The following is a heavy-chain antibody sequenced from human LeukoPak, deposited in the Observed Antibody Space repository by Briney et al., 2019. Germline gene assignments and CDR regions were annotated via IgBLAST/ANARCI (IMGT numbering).Heavy chain of an antibody. CDR1: GFTFSNYN. J-gene: IGHJ6*03. D-gene: IGHD1-26*01. V-gene: IGHV3-21*01. Sequence: GGSLRLSCAASGFTFSNYNMNWVRQTPGKGLEWVSSITRGSIYTFYADSVKGRFTISRDNAKNSLSLQMNSPRAEDTAVYYCARDPYNGSYGDDYYYYMDVWGKGTTVTISS. CDR3: ARDPYNGSYGDDYYYYMDV. CDR2: ITRGSIYT.